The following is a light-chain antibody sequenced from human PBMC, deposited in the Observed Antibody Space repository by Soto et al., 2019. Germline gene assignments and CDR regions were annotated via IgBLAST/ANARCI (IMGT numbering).Light chain of an antibody. CDR1: QSVSSSY. Sequence: EIVLTQSPGTLSLSPGEGATLSCRASQSVSSSYLAWYQQKPGQAPRLLIYGASTRATGIPARFSGSGSGTEFTLTINSLQSEDFAVYYCQQYNNWVTFGQGTKVDIK. CDR2: GAS. V-gene: IGKV3-15*01. J-gene: IGKJ1*01. CDR3: QQYNNWVT.